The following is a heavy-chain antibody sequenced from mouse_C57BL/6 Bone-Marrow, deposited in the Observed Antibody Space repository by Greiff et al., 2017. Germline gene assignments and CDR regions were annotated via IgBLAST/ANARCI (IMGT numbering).Heavy chain of an antibody. J-gene: IGHJ3*01. D-gene: IGHD2-3*01. CDR1: GYTFTSYW. Sequence: QVQLQQPGAELVKPGASVKMSCKASGYTFTSYWITWVKQRPGQVLEWIGDIYPGSGSTNYNEKFKSKATLTVDTSSSTAYMQLSSLTSEDSAVYYCARSWGVRWFFAYWGQGTLVTVSA. CDR2: IYPGSGST. CDR3: ARSWGVRWFFAY. V-gene: IGHV1-55*01.